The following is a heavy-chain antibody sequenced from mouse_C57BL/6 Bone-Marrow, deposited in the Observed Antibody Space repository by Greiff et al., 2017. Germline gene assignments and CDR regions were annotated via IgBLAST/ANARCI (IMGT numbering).Heavy chain of an antibody. V-gene: IGHV1-54*01. CDR3: ARWVYYYGSRYFDV. CDR1: GYAFTNYL. Sequence: VQLQQSGAELVRPGTSVKVSCKASGYAFTNYLIEWVKQRPGQGLEWIGVINPGSGGTNYNEKFKGKGTLTADKSSSTAYMLLSSLTSEDSSVYFGARWVYYYGSRYFDVWGTGTTVTVSS. D-gene: IGHD1-1*01. CDR2: INPGSGGT. J-gene: IGHJ1*03.